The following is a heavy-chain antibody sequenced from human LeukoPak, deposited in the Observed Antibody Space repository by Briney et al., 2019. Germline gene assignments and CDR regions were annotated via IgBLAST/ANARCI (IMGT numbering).Heavy chain of an antibody. Sequence: GRSLRLSCAASGFTFSSYGMHWVRQAPGKGLEWVAVISYDGSNKYYADSVKGRVTISRDNSKNTLYLQMNSLRAEDTAVYYCAKGKGLGPSSGWYPFDYWGQGTLVTVSS. CDR3: AKGKGLGPSSGWYPFDY. V-gene: IGHV3-30*18. CDR1: GFTFSSYG. J-gene: IGHJ4*02. D-gene: IGHD6-19*01. CDR2: ISYDGSNK.